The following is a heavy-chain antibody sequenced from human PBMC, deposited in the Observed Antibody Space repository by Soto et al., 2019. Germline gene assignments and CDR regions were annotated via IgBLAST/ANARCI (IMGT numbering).Heavy chain of an antibody. CDR1: GFTFINYN. Sequence: PGGSLELSCAASGFTFINYNMNWVRQAPGKGLEWVSYISSRSSTIYYADSVKGRFTISRDNAKNSLYLQMNSLRDEDTAVYYCARDCGKGYGMDVWGQGTTVTVS. CDR2: ISSRSSTI. CDR3: ARDCGKGYGMDV. J-gene: IGHJ6*02. V-gene: IGHV3-48*02.